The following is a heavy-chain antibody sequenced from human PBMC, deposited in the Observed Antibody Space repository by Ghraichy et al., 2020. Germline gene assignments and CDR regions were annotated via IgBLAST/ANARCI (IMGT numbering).Heavy chain of an antibody. CDR2: IYRSGST. Sequence: GGSLKLSCVASGFSVSSNYMTWVRQAPGKGLECVSLIYRSGSTDYAESVKGRFTISRDNSKNRLDLQMNSLRAEDTAVYYCARGHHSPSGLYFSGMDVWGPGTMVTVSP. V-gene: IGHV3-53*01. CDR3: ARGHHSPSGLYFSGMDV. CDR1: GFSVSSNY. D-gene: IGHD3-10*01. J-gene: IGHJ6*01.